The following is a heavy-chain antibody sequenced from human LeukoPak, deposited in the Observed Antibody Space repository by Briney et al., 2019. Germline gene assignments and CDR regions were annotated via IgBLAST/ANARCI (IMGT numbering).Heavy chain of an antibody. J-gene: IGHJ5*02. CDR2: ISGSGGST. V-gene: IGHV3-23*01. CDR3: ARDLVSGSYGGWFDP. CDR1: GFTFSSYA. D-gene: IGHD1-26*01. Sequence: GGSLRLSCAASGFTFSSYAMSWVRQAPGKGLEWVSAISGSGGSTYYADSVKGRFTISRDNSKNTLYLQVSSLRPDDTAVYYCARDLVSGSYGGWFDPRGQGTLVTVSS.